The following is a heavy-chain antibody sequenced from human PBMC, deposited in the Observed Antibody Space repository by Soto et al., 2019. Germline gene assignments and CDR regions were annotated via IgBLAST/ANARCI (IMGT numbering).Heavy chain of an antibody. CDR2: LKSKTDGGTI. J-gene: IGHJ4*02. D-gene: IGHD3-10*01. Sequence: EVQLVESGGDLVKPGGSLRLSCAASGFTFNNALMNWVRQAPGKGLEWVGRLKSKTDGGTIDYAARVKGRFTISGDDSKNALFLQMNNLKIEDTAVYYCTTTEELSVFPYYFDYWGQGTLVTVSS. V-gene: IGHV3-15*07. CDR3: TTTEELSVFPYYFDY. CDR1: GFTFNNAL.